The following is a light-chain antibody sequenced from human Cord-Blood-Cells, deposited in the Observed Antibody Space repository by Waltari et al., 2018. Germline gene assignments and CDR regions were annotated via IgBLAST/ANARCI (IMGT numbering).Light chain of an antibody. Sequence: QSALTQPASVSGSPGQSITISCTGTSSDVGSYNLVSWYQQHPGKAPKLMIYEGSKRPSGVSKLFSGAKSGNTASLTISGLQAEDEADYYCCSYAGSRVFGGGTKLTVL. V-gene: IGLV2-23*01. CDR1: SSDVGSYNL. CDR3: CSYAGSRV. J-gene: IGLJ3*02. CDR2: EGS.